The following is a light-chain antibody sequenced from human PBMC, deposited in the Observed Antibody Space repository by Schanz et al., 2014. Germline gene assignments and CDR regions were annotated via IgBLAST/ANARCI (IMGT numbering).Light chain of an antibody. J-gene: IGKJ3*01. Sequence: ELVLTQSPGTLSLSPGERATLSCRASQSVTSNLAWYQQRPGQAPRLLIYGASTRATGIPANFSGSGSGTEFTLTISSLQSEDFAVYYCQQRSNWLFTFGPGTKVDIK. CDR1: QSVTSN. CDR3: QQRSNWLFT. CDR2: GAS. V-gene: IGKV3-15*01.